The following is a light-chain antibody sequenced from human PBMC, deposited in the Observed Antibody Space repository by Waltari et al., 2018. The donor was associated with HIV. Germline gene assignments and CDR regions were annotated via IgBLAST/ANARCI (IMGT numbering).Light chain of an antibody. CDR2: LNSDGSH. J-gene: IGLJ3*02. V-gene: IGLV4-69*01. Sequence: QVVLTQSPSASASLGASVKLPCTLSNGHASYAIASHQQQPEKGPRLLVKLNSDGSHFKGDGIPDRFSGSSSGAERYLTISSLQSEDEADYYCQTWGPGFQVFGGGTKLTVL. CDR3: QTWGPGFQV. CDR1: NGHASYA.